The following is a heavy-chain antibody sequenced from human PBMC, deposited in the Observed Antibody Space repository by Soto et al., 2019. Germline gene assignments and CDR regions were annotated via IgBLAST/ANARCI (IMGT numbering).Heavy chain of an antibody. CDR1: GFTFSDHY. CDR2: TRNKANSYTT. V-gene: IGHV3-72*01. J-gene: IGHJ6*02. D-gene: IGHD6-13*01. Sequence: PGGSLRLSCAASGFTFSDHYMDWVRQAPGKGLEWVGRTRNKANSYTTEYAASVKGRFTISRDDSKNSLYLQMNSLKTEDTAVYYCARETSSSWPFYYYYYYGMDVWGQGTTVTVSS. CDR3: ARETSSSWPFYYYYYYGMDV.